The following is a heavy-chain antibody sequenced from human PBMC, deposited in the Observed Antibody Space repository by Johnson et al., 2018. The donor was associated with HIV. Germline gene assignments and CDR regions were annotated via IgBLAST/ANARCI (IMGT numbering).Heavy chain of an antibody. Sequence: VQLVESGGGLVKPGGSLRLSCAASGFTFGDYYMSWVRQAPGKGLEWVSVIYSGGSPYYADSVKGRFTISRDNSKNTLYLQMNSLRAEDTAVYYCTRAGQGAYSSSWYGTLGAFDIWGQGTMVTVSS. CDR1: GFTFGDYY. CDR2: IYSGGSP. J-gene: IGHJ3*02. D-gene: IGHD6-13*01. V-gene: IGHV3-66*01. CDR3: TRAGQGAYSSSWYGTLGAFDI.